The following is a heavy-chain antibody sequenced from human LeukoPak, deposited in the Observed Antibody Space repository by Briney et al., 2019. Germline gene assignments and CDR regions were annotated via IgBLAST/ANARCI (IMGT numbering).Heavy chain of an antibody. CDR3: ARDTCDGVTCYNWFDP. Sequence: AASVKVSCKASGYSFNDYYIHWARQAPGQGLEWMGWINPNRGGTSYAQKFQGRATMTRDTSITTAYMELSSLRSDDTAMYYCARDTCDGVTCYNWFDPWGQGTLVTVSS. D-gene: IGHD4-17*01. CDR2: INPNRGGT. V-gene: IGHV1-2*02. J-gene: IGHJ5*02. CDR1: GYSFNDYY.